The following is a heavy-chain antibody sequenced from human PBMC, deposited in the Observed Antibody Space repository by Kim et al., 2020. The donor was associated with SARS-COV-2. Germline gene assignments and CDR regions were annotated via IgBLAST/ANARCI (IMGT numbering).Heavy chain of an antibody. D-gene: IGHD5-12*01. Sequence: DCVRGRLTTSRDNSKHTLYLQMSSLRAEDTAVYYCAKDGYGGYGLYYFDYWGRGTLVTVSS. V-gene: IGHV3-23*01. J-gene: IGHJ4*02. CDR3: AKDGYGGYGLYYFDY.